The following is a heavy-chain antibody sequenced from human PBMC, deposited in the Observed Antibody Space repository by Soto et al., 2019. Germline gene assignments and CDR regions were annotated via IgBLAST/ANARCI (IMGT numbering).Heavy chain of an antibody. CDR3: ATLGGELPPRDY. CDR2: INSDGSGT. D-gene: IGHD1-26*01. CDR1: GFTFSRSR. J-gene: IGHJ4*02. V-gene: IGHV3-74*01. Sequence: EVQLVESGGGLVQPGGSLRLSCVASGFTFSRSRVHWVRQAPGKGLVWVSRINSDGSGTNYADSVKGRFTISRDNTKNTLYLQMNSLRAEDTALYYCATLGGELPPRDYWGQGTLVTVSS.